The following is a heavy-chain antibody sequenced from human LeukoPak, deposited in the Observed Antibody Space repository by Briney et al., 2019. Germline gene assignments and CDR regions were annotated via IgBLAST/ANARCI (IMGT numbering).Heavy chain of an antibody. CDR3: ARDSGTTGEVKFDP. CDR1: GGSIHSY. Sequence: SSETLSLTCTVYGGSIHSYWSWIRQPAGKGLEWIGRISGSGTITYNPALQSRLTISIDTSKNQFSLKLMSVTAADTAVYYCARDSGTTGEVKFDPWGQGTLVTVSS. CDR2: ISGSGTI. V-gene: IGHV4-4*07. J-gene: IGHJ5*02. D-gene: IGHD3-10*01.